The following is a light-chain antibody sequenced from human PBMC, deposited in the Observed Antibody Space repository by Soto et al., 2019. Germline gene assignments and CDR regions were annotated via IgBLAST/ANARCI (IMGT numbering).Light chain of an antibody. CDR3: CSYRRNSSTLYV. V-gene: IGLV2-14*03. CDR1: SSDVGDYNY. CDR2: DVS. Sequence: QSGLTQPSSLSGSPGQSITISCTGTSSDVGDYNYVSWYQQHPGKAPKLLIYDVSNRPSGVSNRFSGSKSGNTASLTISGLQAEDEADFYCCSYRRNSSTLYVFGTGTKVTVL. J-gene: IGLJ1*01.